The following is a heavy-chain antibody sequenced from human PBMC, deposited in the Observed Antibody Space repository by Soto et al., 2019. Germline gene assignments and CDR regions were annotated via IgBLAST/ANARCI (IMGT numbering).Heavy chain of an antibody. J-gene: IGHJ4*02. V-gene: IGHV5-10-1*01. D-gene: IGHD2-15*01. CDR1: GYSFTDYW. CDR3: ARHACSGGSCYSVDY. Sequence: PGESLKISCEGSGYSFTDYWITWVRQMPGRGLEWMGRIAPDGSYTIYSPSFEGHVTISTDRSIRTAYLQWSSLKASDTAIYYCARHACSGGSCYSVDYWGQGTPVTVSS. CDR2: IAPDGSYT.